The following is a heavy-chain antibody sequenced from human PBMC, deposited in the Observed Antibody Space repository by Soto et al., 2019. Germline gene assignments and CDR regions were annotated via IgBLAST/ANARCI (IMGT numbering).Heavy chain of an antibody. CDR3: ARDNYYTGSGYYPSSPEYFQH. V-gene: IGHV4-31*03. J-gene: IGHJ1*01. CDR1: GGSISSGGYY. CDR2: ISYSGST. Sequence: QVQLQESGPGLVKPSQTLSLTCTVSGGSISSGGYYWSWIRQYPGKGLEGIGYISYSGSTYYNPALKSRITISVGTSKNQFFLKLRSVTAADTAVYYCARDNYYTGSGYYPSSPEYFQHWGQGTLVIVSS. D-gene: IGHD3-22*01.